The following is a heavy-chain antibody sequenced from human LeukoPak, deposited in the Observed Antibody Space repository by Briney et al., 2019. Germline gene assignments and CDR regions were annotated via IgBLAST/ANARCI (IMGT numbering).Heavy chain of an antibody. V-gene: IGHV1-2*02. CDR3: ARDGAAGLNWFDP. CDR1: GYTFTGYY. D-gene: IGHD6-13*01. J-gene: IGHJ5*02. CDR2: INPNSGGT. Sequence: ASVKVSCKASGYTFTGYYMHWVRQAPGQGLEWMGWINPNSGGTNYAQKFQGRVTMTRDTSISTVYMELSSLRSEDTAVYYCARDGAAGLNWFDPWGQGTLVTVSS.